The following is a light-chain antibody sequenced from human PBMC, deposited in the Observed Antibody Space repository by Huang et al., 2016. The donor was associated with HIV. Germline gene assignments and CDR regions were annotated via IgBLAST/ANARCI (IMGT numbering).Light chain of an antibody. Sequence: DIQMIQSPSSLSASIGDRVTITCRASQSISFYLTWYQQKPGKPPKVLIYAASSVQRGVPSRFSGSGSGTDFTLTITNLQPDDIATYYCQQSYSSPPTFGQGSKVEIK. V-gene: IGKV1-39*01. J-gene: IGKJ1*01. CDR1: QSISFY. CDR3: QQSYSSPPT. CDR2: AAS.